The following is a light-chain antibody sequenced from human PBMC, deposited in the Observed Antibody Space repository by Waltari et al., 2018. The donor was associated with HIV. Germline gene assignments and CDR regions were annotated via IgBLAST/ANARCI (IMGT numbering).Light chain of an antibody. V-gene: IGKV3-11*01. CDR3: QQRSNWPT. CDR1: QSVSSY. CDR2: DAF. J-gene: IGKJ1*01. Sequence: EIVLTQSPATLSLSPGERATLSCRASQSVSSYLAWYQQKLGQAPRLLIYDAFKRATGIPGRFSGSGSGTDFTLTISSLEPDDFAVYYCQQRSNWPTFGQGTKVEIK.